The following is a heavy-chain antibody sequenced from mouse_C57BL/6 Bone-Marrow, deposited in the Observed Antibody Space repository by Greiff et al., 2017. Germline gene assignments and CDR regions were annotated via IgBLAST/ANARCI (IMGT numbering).Heavy chain of an antibody. Sequence: QVQLQQPGAELVMPGASVKLSCKASGYTFTSYWMHWVKPRPGPGLEWIGEIDPSDSYTNSTQTFKGKYTLTVDKSSSTAYIQHSSQTSEDSAVDYGAKEDGYYAMDYWGQGTSVTVSS. V-gene: IGHV1-69*01. D-gene: IGHD2-3*01. J-gene: IGHJ4*01. CDR2: IDPSDSYT. CDR1: GYTFTSYW. CDR3: AKEDGYYAMDY.